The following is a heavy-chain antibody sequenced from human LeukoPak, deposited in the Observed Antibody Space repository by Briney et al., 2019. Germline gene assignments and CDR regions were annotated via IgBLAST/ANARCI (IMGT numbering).Heavy chain of an antibody. D-gene: IGHD6-13*01. Sequence: GGSLRLSCAASGFTFSSYAMSWVRQAPGKGLEWVSAISGSGGSTYYADSVKGRFTISRDNAKNSLYLQMNSLRAEDTALYYCAKDKGRAAAGTCWFDPWGQGTLVTVSS. J-gene: IGHJ5*02. CDR2: ISGSGGST. CDR1: GFTFSSYA. CDR3: AKDKGRAAAGTCWFDP. V-gene: IGHV3-23*01.